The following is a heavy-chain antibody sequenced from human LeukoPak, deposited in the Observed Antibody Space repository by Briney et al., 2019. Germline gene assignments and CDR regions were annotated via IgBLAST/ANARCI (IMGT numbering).Heavy chain of an antibody. J-gene: IGHJ4*02. CDR3: AKDLGVLDIVVVPAAIVFDY. Sequence: PGGSLRLSCAASGFTFSSCGMHWVRQAPGKGLEWVALISHDGSNKYYADSVKGRFTISRDNSKNTLYLQMNSLRAEDTAVYYCAKDLGVLDIVVVPAAIVFDYWGQGTLVTVSS. CDR1: GFTFSSCG. V-gene: IGHV3-30*18. CDR2: ISHDGSNK. D-gene: IGHD2-2*02.